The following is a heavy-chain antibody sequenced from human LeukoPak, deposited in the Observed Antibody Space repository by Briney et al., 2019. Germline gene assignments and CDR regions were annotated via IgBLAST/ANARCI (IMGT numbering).Heavy chain of an antibody. Sequence: ASVKVSCKASGYTFTSYGISWVRQAPGQGLEWMGWISAYNGNTNYAQKLQGRVTMTTDTSTSTAYMELRSLRSDDTAVYYCARDRLYSDYDSSGYSAISYWGQGTLVTVSS. CDR2: ISAYNGNT. J-gene: IGHJ4*02. CDR1: GYTFTSYG. V-gene: IGHV1-18*01. CDR3: ARDRLYSDYDSSGYSAISY. D-gene: IGHD3-22*01.